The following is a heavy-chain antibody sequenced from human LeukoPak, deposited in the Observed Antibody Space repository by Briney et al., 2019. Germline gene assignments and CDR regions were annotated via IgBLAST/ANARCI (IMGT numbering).Heavy chain of an antibody. CDR1: GYSFTSYW. CDR3: ARRYCSSTSCYFYFDY. J-gene: IGHJ4*02. Sequence: GKSLKISCKGSGYSFTSYWIGWVRQMPGKGLEWMGIIYPGDSDTRYSPSFQGQVTISADKSISTAYLQWSSLKASDTAMYYCARRYCSSTSCYFYFDYWGQGTLVTVSS. CDR2: IYPGDSDT. V-gene: IGHV5-51*01. D-gene: IGHD2-2*01.